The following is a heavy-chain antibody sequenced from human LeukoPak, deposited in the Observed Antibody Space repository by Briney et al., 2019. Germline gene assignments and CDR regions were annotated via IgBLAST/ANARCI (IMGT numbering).Heavy chain of an antibody. CDR2: ISGSGGST. CDR1: GFTSTSYA. CDR3: AAKTHKYYDILTGYVL. D-gene: IGHD3-9*01. Sequence: GGSLRLSCAASGFTSTSYAMSWVREAPGKGLEWVSAISGSGGSTYYADSVKGRFTISRDNSKNTLYLQMNSLRAEDTVVYYCAAKTHKYYDILTGYVLWGQGTLVTVSS. V-gene: IGHV3-23*01. J-gene: IGHJ4*02.